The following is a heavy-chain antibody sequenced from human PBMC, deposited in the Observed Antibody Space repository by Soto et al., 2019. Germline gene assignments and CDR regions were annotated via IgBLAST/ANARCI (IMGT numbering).Heavy chain of an antibody. CDR3: ARADKSGSGTYSPFDAFDV. D-gene: IGHD3-10*01. Sequence: SETLSLTCSVFGGSMYNYYWNWIRQPPGQGPEWIGYIDYSGSTTYKPSLKSRVTISMGTPKTQFFLSLTSVTAADTAVYFCARADKSGSGTYSPFDAFDVWAQGHWSPSPQ. V-gene: IGHV4-59*12. J-gene: IGHJ3*01. CDR2: IDYSGST. CDR1: GGSMYNYY.